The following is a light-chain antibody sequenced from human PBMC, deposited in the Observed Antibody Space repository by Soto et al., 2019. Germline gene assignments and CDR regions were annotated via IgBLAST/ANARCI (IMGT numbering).Light chain of an antibody. CDR3: QAWDSSTVV. CDR1: KLGDKY. J-gene: IGLJ2*01. CDR2: QDN. Sequence: SYELTQPPSESVSPGRTASITCSGDKLGDKYVYWYQQKRGQSPVLVMYQDNKRPSGIPERFSGSNSGNTATLTISGTQPMDEADYYCQAWDSSTVVFGGGTKVTVL. V-gene: IGLV3-1*01.